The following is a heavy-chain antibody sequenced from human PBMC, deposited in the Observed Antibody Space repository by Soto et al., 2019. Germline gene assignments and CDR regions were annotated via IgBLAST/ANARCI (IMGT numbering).Heavy chain of an antibody. CDR1: GAYISDFS. Sequence: QVQQLESGPGLVKPWDTLSLTCTVSGAYISDFSWSWIRQPAGKGLEWIGRFTVNGNTQYNPSFRSRVTMSMDTSRNQFSLNLQSATAADTALYYCARESGENWTYEAHWGQGTLVTVSS. D-gene: IGHD1-7*01. CDR3: ARESGENWTYEAH. V-gene: IGHV4-4*07. J-gene: IGHJ1*01. CDR2: FTVNGNT.